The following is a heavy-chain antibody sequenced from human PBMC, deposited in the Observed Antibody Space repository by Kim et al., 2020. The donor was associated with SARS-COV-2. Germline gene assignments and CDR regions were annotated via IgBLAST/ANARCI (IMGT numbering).Heavy chain of an antibody. J-gene: IGHJ5*02. Sequence: AQKCQGRVTMTEDTSTDTAYMELSSLRSEDTAVYYCATGAGTSPPYNWFDPWGQGTLVTVSS. V-gene: IGHV1-24*01. D-gene: IGHD1-7*01. CDR3: ATGAGTSPPYNWFDP.